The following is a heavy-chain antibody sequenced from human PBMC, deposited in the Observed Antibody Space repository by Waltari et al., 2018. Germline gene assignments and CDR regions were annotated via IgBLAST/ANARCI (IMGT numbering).Heavy chain of an antibody. CDR1: GGSFSGYY. CDR2: INHSGST. D-gene: IGHD5-18*01. CDR3: AREGKNTAMVNGYYYYYGMDV. Sequence: QVQLQQWGAGLLKPSETLSLTCAVYGGSFSGYYWSWIRQPPGKGLEWIGEINHSGSTNYTPTLKSRVTISVDTSKNQFSLKLSSVTAADTAVYYCAREGKNTAMVNGYYYYYGMDVWGQGTTVTVSS. V-gene: IGHV4-34*01. J-gene: IGHJ6*02.